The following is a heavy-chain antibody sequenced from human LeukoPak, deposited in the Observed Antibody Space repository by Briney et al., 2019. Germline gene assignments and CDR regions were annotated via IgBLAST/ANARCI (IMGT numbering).Heavy chain of an antibody. CDR1: GYNFLTYA. V-gene: IGHV1-18*01. J-gene: IGHJ6*02. CDR2: ISTYNGDT. D-gene: IGHD2-2*01. Sequence: ASVTVSCTASGYNFLTYAITWVRQAPGQGLEWVGRISTYNGDTDSARKFHGRVTMTTDTSTSTAYMELRSLRSDDTAVYYCTRGGDLVVVAATSADNGVDVWGQGTTVIVSS. CDR3: TRGGDLVVVAATSADNGVDV.